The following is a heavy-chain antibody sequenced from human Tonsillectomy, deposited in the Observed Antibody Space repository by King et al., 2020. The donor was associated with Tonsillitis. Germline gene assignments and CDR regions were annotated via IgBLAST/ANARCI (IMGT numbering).Heavy chain of an antibody. CDR3: ARKSTIVVVPAAIFAFDI. Sequence: VQLVESGAEVKKPGESLKISCKGSGYSFTSYWIGWVRQMPGKGLEWMGIIYPGDSDTRYSPSFQGQVTISADKSISTAYLQWSSLKASDTAMYYCARKSTIVVVPAAIFAFDIWGQGTMVTVSS. CDR2: IYPGDSDT. V-gene: IGHV5-51*01. CDR1: GYSFTSYW. J-gene: IGHJ3*02. D-gene: IGHD2-2*02.